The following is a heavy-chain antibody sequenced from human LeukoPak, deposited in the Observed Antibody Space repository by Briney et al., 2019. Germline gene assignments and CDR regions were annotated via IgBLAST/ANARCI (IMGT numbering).Heavy chain of an antibody. Sequence: GGSLRLSCAASGFIFSTYGIHWVRQAPGKGLEWVAVISFDGSNKYYADSVKGRFTISRDKSKNTVSLQMNSLKAEDTAVYYCAKTQHDYLNPFDYWGQGTLVTVSS. CDR1: GFIFSTYG. CDR3: AKTQHDYLNPFDY. J-gene: IGHJ4*02. V-gene: IGHV3-30-3*02. D-gene: IGHD2/OR15-2a*01. CDR2: ISFDGSNK.